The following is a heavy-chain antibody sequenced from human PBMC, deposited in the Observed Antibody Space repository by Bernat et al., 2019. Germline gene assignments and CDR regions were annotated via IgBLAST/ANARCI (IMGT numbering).Heavy chain of an antibody. CDR2: IYSGGST. CDR3: ASRVDYGDYFRYPDY. D-gene: IGHD4-17*01. Sequence: EVQLVESGGGLVQPGGSLRLSCAASGFTVSSNYMSWVRQAPGKGLEWVSVIYSGGSTYYADSVKGRFTISRDNSKNTLYLQMNSLRAEDTAVYYCASRVDYGDYFRYPDYWGQGTLVTVSS. J-gene: IGHJ4*02. CDR1: GFTVSSNY. V-gene: IGHV3-66*01.